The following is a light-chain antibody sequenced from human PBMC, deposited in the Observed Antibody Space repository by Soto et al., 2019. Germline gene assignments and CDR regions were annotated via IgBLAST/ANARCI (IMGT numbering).Light chain of an antibody. J-gene: IGKJ1*01. CDR3: QQYNTYWT. V-gene: IGKV1-5*03. CDR2: KAS. Sequence: DIQMTQSPSTLSASVGDRVTITCRASQNINSWLAWYQQKPGKAPKLLIYKASNLESGVPSRFSGSGSGTDFTLTIRSLQPDDFATYYCQQYNTYWTFGQGNKVEIK. CDR1: QNINSW.